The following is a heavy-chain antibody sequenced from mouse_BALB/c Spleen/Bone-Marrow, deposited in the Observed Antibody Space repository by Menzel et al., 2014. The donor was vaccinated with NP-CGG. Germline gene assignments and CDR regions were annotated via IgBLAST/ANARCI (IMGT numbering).Heavy chain of an antibody. Sequence: EVKLEESGAELVKPGASVKLSCTASGFNIKDTYMHWVKQRPEQGLEWIGRIDPANGNTKYDPKFQGKATITADTSSNTAYLQLSSLTSEDTAVYYCATMITDWYFGVWGAGTTVTVAS. J-gene: IGHJ1*01. D-gene: IGHD2-4*01. CDR2: IDPANGNT. CDR3: ATMITDWYFGV. CDR1: GFNIKDTY. V-gene: IGHV14-3*02.